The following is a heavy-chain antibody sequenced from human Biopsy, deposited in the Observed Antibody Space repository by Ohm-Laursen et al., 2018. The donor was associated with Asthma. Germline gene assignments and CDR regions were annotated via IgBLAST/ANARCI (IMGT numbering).Heavy chain of an antibody. J-gene: IGHJ4*02. CDR1: GASITSSAYY. D-gene: IGHD2-2*01. CDR3: ARHDHRWDTYADF. V-gene: IGHV4-39*01. CDR2: MYYGETT. Sequence: TLSLTWTVSGASITSSAYYWGWIRQPPGKGLEWIGSMYYGETTYYSPSLKSRVTISVATSKNQFSLILSSVTAADTAVYYCARHDHRWDTYADFWGQGTLVTVSS.